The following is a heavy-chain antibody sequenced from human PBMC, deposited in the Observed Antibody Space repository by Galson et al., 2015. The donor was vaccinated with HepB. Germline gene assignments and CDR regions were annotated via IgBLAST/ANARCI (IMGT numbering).Heavy chain of an antibody. J-gene: IGHJ4*02. CDR1: GFTFRNAW. Sequence: SLRLSCAASGFTFRNAWMRWVRQAPGKGLECIGLIKSKTDGGTIDYAGSVKGRFIISRDDSKNTLHLRMNSLKVDDTAIYYCFLLSLREAYNWGSYRFGWGQGALVTVSS. CDR3: FLLSLREAYNWGSYRFG. CDR2: IKSKTDGGTI. D-gene: IGHD3-16*02. V-gene: IGHV3-15*01.